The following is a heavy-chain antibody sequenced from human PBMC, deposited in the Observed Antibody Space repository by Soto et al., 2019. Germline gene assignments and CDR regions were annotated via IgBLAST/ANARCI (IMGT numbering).Heavy chain of an antibody. D-gene: IGHD3-16*01. J-gene: IGHJ6*02. V-gene: IGHV5-10-1*01. CDR3: AKQGGYYYYGMEA. Sequence: GESLKISCQGSGYSFTYFWISWSRQMPGKGLEWMGRMDPGDSNTIYSPSFQCHVTISVDKSSSTSYLQWGSLKASDTAIYYCAKQGGYYYYGMEAWGQGTTVTVSS. CDR2: MDPGDSNT. CDR1: GYSFTYFW.